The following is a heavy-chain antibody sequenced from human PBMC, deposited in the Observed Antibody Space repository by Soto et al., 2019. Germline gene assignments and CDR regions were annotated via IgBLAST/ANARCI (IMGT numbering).Heavy chain of an antibody. V-gene: IGHV4-59*01. CDR3: AREYKGYRRGGSCSANDAFEM. CDR1: GGSISSYY. CDR2: IYYSGST. D-gene: IGHD2-15*01. J-gene: IGHJ3*02. Sequence: SETLSLTCTVSGGSISSYYWSWIRQPPGKGLEWIGYIYYSGSTNYNPSLKSRVTISVDTSKNQFSLKLRSVTAADTAVYYCAREYKGYRRGGSCSANDAFEMWGQETMI.